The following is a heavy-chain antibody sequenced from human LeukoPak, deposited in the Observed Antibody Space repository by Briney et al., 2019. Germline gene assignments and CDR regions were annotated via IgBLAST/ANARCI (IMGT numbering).Heavy chain of an antibody. Sequence: SETLSLTCTVSGGSISSYYWSWIRQPPGKGLEWIGYIYYSGSTNYNPSLKSRVTISVDTSKNQFSLKLSSVTAADTAVYYCARSDYVWGSYRYKWFDPWGQGTLVTVSS. CDR2: IYYSGST. CDR1: GGSISSYY. J-gene: IGHJ5*02. CDR3: ARSDYVWGSYRYKWFDP. D-gene: IGHD3-16*02. V-gene: IGHV4-59*12.